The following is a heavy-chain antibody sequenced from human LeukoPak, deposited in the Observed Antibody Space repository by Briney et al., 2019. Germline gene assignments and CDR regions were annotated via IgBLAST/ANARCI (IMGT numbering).Heavy chain of an antibody. J-gene: IGHJ6*03. D-gene: IGHD2-2*01. Sequence: SETLSLTCAVYGGSFSGYYWGWIRQPPGKGLEWIGEINHSGSTNYNPSLKSRVTISVDTSKNQFSLKLSSVTAADTAVYYCARKGRYCSSISCYRYYYYYYMDVWGKGTTVTVSS. V-gene: IGHV4-34*01. CDR1: GGSFSGYY. CDR3: ARKGRYCSSISCYRYYYYYYMDV. CDR2: INHSGST.